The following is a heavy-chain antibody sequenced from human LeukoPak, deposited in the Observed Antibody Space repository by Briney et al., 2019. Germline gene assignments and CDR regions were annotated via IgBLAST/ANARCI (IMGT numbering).Heavy chain of an antibody. CDR2: IYYSGST. Sequence: PSETLSLTCTVSGGSVSSSSYYWGWIRQPPGKGLEWIGSIYYSGSTYYNPSLKSRVTISVDTSKNQFSLKLSSVTAADTAVYYCARAGVVPAAINRAFDIWGQGSLVTVSS. CDR3: ARAGVVPAAINRAFDI. V-gene: IGHV4-39*01. CDR1: GGSVSSSSYY. D-gene: IGHD2-2*02. J-gene: IGHJ3*02.